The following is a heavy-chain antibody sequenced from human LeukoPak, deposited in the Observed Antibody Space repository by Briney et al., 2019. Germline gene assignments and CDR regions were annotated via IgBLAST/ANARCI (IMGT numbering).Heavy chain of an antibody. Sequence: PGGSLRLSCAASGFTFSSYAMHWVRQAPGKGLEWVAVISYDGSNKYYADSVKGRFTISRDNAKNSLYLQMNSLRAEDTAVYYCARSDWNYPYYYYYMDVWGKGTTVTVSS. D-gene: IGHD1-7*01. CDR1: GFTFSSYA. V-gene: IGHV3-30-3*01. CDR2: ISYDGSNK. J-gene: IGHJ6*03. CDR3: ARSDWNYPYYYYYMDV.